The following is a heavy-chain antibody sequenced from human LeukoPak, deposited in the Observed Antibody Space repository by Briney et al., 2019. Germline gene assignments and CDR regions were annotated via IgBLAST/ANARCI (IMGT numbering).Heavy chain of an antibody. CDR2: IDWDDDK. D-gene: IGHD3-10*01. J-gene: IGHJ4*02. CDR1: GFSLSTSGMC. Sequence: SGPALVKPTQTLTLTCTFSGFSLSTSGMCVSWIRQPPGKALEWLARIDWDDDKYYSTSLKTRLTISKDTSKNQVVLTMTNMDPVDTATYYCARIPHMTRGNYFDYWGQGTLVTVSS. V-gene: IGHV2-70*11. CDR3: ARIPHMTRGNYFDY.